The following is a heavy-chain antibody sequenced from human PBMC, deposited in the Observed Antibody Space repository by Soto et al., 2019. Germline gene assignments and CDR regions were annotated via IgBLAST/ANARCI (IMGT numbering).Heavy chain of an antibody. J-gene: IGHJ4*02. V-gene: IGHV1-69*12. CDR3: ARESRYCSGGSCYFLPGIDY. D-gene: IGHD2-15*01. CDR1: EGTFSSYA. CDR2: IIPIFGTA. Sequence: QVQLVQSGAEVKKPGSSVNVSCKASEGTFSSYAISWVRQAPGQGLEWMGGIIPIFGTANYAQKFQGRVTITADESTSTAYMELSSLRSEDTAVYYCARESRYCSGGSCYFLPGIDYWGQGTLVTVSS.